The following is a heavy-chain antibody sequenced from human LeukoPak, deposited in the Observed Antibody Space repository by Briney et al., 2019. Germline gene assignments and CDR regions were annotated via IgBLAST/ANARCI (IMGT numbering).Heavy chain of an antibody. CDR3: ARGHSSGWFDFDY. V-gene: IGHV4-59*08. D-gene: IGHD6-19*01. CDR2: IYYSGST. Sequence: SETLSLTCTVSGGXISSYYWSWIRQPPGKGLDWIGYIYYSGSTNYNPSLKSRVTISVDTSKSQFSLKLSSVTAADTAVYYCARGHSSGWFDFDYWGQGTLVTVSS. CDR1: GGXISSYY. J-gene: IGHJ4*02.